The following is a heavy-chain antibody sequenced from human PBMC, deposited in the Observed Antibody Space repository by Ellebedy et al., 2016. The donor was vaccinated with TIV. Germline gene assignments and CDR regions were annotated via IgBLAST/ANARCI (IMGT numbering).Heavy chain of an antibody. CDR1: GYSFTSYW. J-gene: IGHJ2*01. Sequence: GESLKISCKGSGYSFTSYWISWVRQMPGKGLEWMGRIDPSDSYTNYSPSFQGHVTISADKSISTAYLQWSSLKASDTAMYYCARHGSKFDSSGYYYDSWYFDLWGRGTLVTVSS. V-gene: IGHV5-10-1*01. D-gene: IGHD3-22*01. CDR3: ARHGSKFDSSGYYYDSWYFDL. CDR2: IDPSDSYT.